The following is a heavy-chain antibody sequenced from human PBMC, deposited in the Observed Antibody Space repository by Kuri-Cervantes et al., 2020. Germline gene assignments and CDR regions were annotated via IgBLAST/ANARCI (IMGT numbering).Heavy chain of an antibody. CDR3: AKAEQAYDSSGYYSGFDC. Sequence: GGSLRLSCVASGFTFSSYGMHWVRQAPGKGLEWVVVISYDGSDNYYADSVKGRFTISRDSSKDTLYLQMNSLRAEDTAVYYCAKAEQAYDSSGYYSGFDCWGQGTLVTVSS. CDR2: ISYDGSDN. CDR1: GFTFSSYG. D-gene: IGHD3-22*01. V-gene: IGHV3-30*18. J-gene: IGHJ4*02.